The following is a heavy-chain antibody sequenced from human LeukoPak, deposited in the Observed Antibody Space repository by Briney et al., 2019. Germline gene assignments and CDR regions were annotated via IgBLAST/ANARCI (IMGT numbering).Heavy chain of an antibody. CDR1: GVSFSGYY. CDR2: INHSGST. CDR3: ASSLIAAAGRSFDY. J-gene: IGHJ4*02. Sequence: SETLSLTCAVYGVSFSGYYWSWIRQPPGKGLEWIGEINHSGSTNYNPSLKSRVTISVDASKNQFSLKLSSVTAADTAVYYCASSLIAAAGRSFDYWGQGTLVTVSS. D-gene: IGHD6-13*01. V-gene: IGHV4-34*01.